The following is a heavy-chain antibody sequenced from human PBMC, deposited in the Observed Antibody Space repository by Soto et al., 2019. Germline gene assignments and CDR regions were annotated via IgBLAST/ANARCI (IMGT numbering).Heavy chain of an antibody. D-gene: IGHD3-3*01. Sequence: PGGSLRLSCAASGFTVSSNYMSWVRQAPGKGLEWVSVIYSGGSTYYADSVKGRFTISRDNSKNTLYLQMNSLRAEDTAVYYCARDKPYNYDFWSGYYPYYYYMDVWGKGTTVTVSS. CDR2: IYSGGST. V-gene: IGHV3-66*01. CDR3: ARDKPYNYDFWSGYYPYYYYMDV. CDR1: GFTVSSNY. J-gene: IGHJ6*03.